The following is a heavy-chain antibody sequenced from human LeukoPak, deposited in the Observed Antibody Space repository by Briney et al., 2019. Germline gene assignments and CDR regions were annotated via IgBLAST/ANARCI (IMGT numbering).Heavy chain of an antibody. CDR3: ARAQSGWYYFDY. Sequence: ASVKVSCRASGYTFTSYGISWVRQAPGQGLEWMGWISAYNGNTNYAQKLQGRVTMTTDTSTSTAYMELRSLRSDDTAVYYCARAQSGWYYFDYWGQGTLVTVSS. V-gene: IGHV1-18*01. CDR1: GYTFTSYG. D-gene: IGHD6-19*01. CDR2: ISAYNGNT. J-gene: IGHJ4*02.